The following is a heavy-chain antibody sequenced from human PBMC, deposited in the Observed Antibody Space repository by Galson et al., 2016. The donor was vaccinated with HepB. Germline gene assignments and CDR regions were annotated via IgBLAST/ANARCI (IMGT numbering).Heavy chain of an antibody. J-gene: IGHJ4*02. CDR1: GFTVSTNY. V-gene: IGHV3-53*01. CDR3: ASKSLVK. Sequence: SLRLSCAASGFTVSTNYMSWVRQAPGKGLEWVSVIYSGSNTYYADSVKGRFTISRDNSKNTLYLQMNSLRDDDTAVYYFASKSLVKWGQGTLVTVSS. D-gene: IGHD3-16*02. CDR2: IYSGSNT.